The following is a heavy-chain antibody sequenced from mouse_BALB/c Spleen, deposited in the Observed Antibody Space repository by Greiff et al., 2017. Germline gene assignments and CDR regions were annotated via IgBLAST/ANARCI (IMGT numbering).Heavy chain of an antibody. Sequence: QVQLQQSGAELAKPGASVKMSCKASGYTFTSYWMHWVKQRPGQGLEWIGYINPSTGYTEYNQKFKDKATLTADKSSSTAYMQLSSLTSEDSAVYYCARWDTKSLYWGQGTTLTVSS. CDR1: GYTFTSYW. CDR3: ARWDTKSLY. D-gene: IGHD4-1*01. J-gene: IGHJ2*01. CDR2: INPSTGYT. V-gene: IGHV1-7*01.